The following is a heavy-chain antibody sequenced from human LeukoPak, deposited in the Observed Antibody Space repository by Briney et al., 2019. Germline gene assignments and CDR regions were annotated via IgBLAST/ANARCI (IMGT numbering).Heavy chain of an antibody. Sequence: GGSLRLSCAASGFTFSSYAMSWVRQAPGKGLEWVSAISGSGGSTYYADSVKGRFTISRGNSKNTLYLQMNSLRAEDTAVYYCAKTTTGTTEAFDIWGQGTMVTVSS. CDR3: AKTTTGTTEAFDI. D-gene: IGHD1-1*01. J-gene: IGHJ3*02. V-gene: IGHV3-23*01. CDR1: GFTFSSYA. CDR2: ISGSGGST.